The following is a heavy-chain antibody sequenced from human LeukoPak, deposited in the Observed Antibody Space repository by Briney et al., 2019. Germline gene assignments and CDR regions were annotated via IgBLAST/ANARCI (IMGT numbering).Heavy chain of an antibody. J-gene: IGHJ6*02. CDR3: ARGSYGGYYYGMDV. Sequence: GGSLRLSCAASGFTFSSYDMHWVRQATGKGLEWVSAIGTAGDTYYPGSVKGRFTISRENAKNSLYLRMNSLRAGDTAVYYCARGSYGGYYYGMDVWGQGTTVTVSS. V-gene: IGHV3-13*01. D-gene: IGHD4-23*01. CDR2: IGTAGDT. CDR1: GFTFSSYD.